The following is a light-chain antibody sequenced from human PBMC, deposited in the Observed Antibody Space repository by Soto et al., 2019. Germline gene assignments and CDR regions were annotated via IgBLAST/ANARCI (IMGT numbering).Light chain of an antibody. CDR1: SSDVGGYNY. V-gene: IGLV2-14*03. J-gene: IGLJ1*01. Sequence: SVLTQPASVSGSPGQSITISCTGTSSDVGGYNYVSWYQSHPGEAPKLIIYDVSNRPSGVSDRFSGSKSGNTASLTISGLQAEDEADYYCRSYTSSISYVFGTGTKVTV. CDR3: RSYTSSISYV. CDR2: DVS.